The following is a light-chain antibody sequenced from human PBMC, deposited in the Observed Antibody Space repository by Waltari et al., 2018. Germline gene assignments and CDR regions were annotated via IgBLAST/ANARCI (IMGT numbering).Light chain of an antibody. V-gene: IGKV4-1*01. J-gene: IGKJ1*01. Sequence: DIVMTQSPDSLAVSLGERATINCKSSQSVLYSSNNKNYLAWYQQKPGQPPKLLIYLASTRESGVPTRFRGSRSGTDFTLTISSLQAEDVAVYYCQKYYNSPLTCGQGTNVEI. CDR2: LAS. CDR3: QKYYNSPLT. CDR1: QSVLYSSNNKNY.